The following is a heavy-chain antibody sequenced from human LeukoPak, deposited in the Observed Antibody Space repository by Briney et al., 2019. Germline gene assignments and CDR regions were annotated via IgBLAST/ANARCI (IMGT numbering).Heavy chain of an antibody. J-gene: IGHJ5*02. CDR3: ARTNYGDYVMTWFDP. Sequence: SETLSLTCTVSGGSISSSSYYWSWLRQPPGKGLEWFGLIYNSGSTYYNPSLKSRVTMSVDTAKNQFYLKLRSVTAADTAVYHCARTNYGDYVMTWFDPWGQGTLVTVSS. CDR1: GGSISSSSYY. D-gene: IGHD4-17*01. CDR2: IYNSGST. V-gene: IGHV4-39*01.